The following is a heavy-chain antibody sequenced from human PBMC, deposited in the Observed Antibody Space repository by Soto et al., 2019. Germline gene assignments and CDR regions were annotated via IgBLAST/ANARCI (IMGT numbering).Heavy chain of an antibody. J-gene: IGHJ6*02. Sequence: SQTLSLTCAISGDSVSSNSAAWNWIRQSPSRGLEWLGRTYYRSKWYNDYAVSVKSRITINPDTSKNQFSLQLNSVTPEDTAVYYCARGYSSSWYIRSYYYYSGMDVWGQGTTVTSP. CDR2: TYYRSKWYN. CDR1: GDSVSSNSAA. V-gene: IGHV6-1*01. CDR3: ARGYSSSWYIRSYYYYSGMDV. D-gene: IGHD6-13*01.